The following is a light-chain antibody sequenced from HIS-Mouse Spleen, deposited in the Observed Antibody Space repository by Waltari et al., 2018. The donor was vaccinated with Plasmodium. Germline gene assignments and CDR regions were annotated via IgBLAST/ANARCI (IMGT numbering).Light chain of an antibody. V-gene: IGLV2-11*01. CDR3: CSYAGSYTWV. J-gene: IGLJ2*01. CDR1: RRAVGGYNY. Sequence: QSALTQPRSVSGSPGQSVTISCTGTRRAVGGYNYVSWYQQHPGKAPKLMIYDVSKRPSGVPDRFSGSKSGNTASLTISGLQAEDEADYYCCSYAGSYTWVFGGGTKLTVL. CDR2: DVS.